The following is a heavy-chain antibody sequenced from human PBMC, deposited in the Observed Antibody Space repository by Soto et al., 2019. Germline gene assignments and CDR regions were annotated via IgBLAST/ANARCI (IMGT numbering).Heavy chain of an antibody. J-gene: IGHJ6*02. CDR3: ARYSSSHYFYYYGMDV. CDR1: GYSVTSYW. Sequence: XESLKISCKGSGYSVTSYWISWVRQMPGKGLEWMGRIDPSDSYTNYSPSFQGHVTISADKSISTAYLQWSSLKASDTAMYYCARYSSSHYFYYYGMDVWGQGTTVTAP. D-gene: IGHD6-6*01. V-gene: IGHV5-10-1*01. CDR2: IDPSDSYT.